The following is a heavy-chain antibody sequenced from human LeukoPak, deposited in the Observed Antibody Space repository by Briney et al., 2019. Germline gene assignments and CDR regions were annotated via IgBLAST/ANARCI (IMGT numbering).Heavy chain of an antibody. Sequence: SETLSLTCAVYGGSFSGYYWSWLRQPPGKGLEWIGGINHSGSTNYNPSLKSRVTISVDTSKNQFSLKLSSVTAADTAVYYCARRPDYGGNSRFDYWGQGTLVTVSS. CDR3: ARRPDYGGNSRFDY. D-gene: IGHD4-23*01. CDR1: GGSFSGYY. V-gene: IGHV4-34*01. CDR2: INHSGST. J-gene: IGHJ4*02.